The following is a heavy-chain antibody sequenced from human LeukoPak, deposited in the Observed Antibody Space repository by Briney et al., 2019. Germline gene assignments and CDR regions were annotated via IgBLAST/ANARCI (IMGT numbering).Heavy chain of an antibody. V-gene: IGHV3-23*01. Sequence: GGSLRLSCAASGFTFSSSAMSWVRQAPGKGLEWVSAISGSGGSTYYADSVKGRFTISRDNSKNTLYLQMNSLRADDTAVYYCARYKEAFAFDIWGQGTMVTVSS. D-gene: IGHD1-1*01. CDR2: ISGSGGST. J-gene: IGHJ3*02. CDR1: GFTFSSSA. CDR3: ARYKEAFAFDI.